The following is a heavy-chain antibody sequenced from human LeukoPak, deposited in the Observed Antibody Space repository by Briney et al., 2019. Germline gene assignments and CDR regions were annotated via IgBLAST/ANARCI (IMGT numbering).Heavy chain of an antibody. Sequence: SETLSLTCAVYGGSFNGYYWSWIRQPPGKGLEWIGEINHSGSTNYNPSLKSRVTISVDTSKNQFSLKLSSVTAADTAVYYCARRGFFPQLSVWGQGTMVTVSS. CDR1: GGSFNGYY. CDR3: ARRGFFPQLSV. V-gene: IGHV4-34*01. D-gene: IGHD2-2*01. J-gene: IGHJ3*01. CDR2: INHSGST.